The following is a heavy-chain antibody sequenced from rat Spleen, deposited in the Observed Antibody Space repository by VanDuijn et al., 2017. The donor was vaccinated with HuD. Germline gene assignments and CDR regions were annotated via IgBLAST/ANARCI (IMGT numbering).Heavy chain of an antibody. CDR1: GFTFSSFA. CDR2: ITSGGST. V-gene: IGHV5-17*01. D-gene: IGHD1-9*01. CDR3: ARQYYGYTD. J-gene: IGHJ3*01. Sequence: EVQLVESDGGLVQPGRSLKLSCAASGFTFSSFAMAWVRQAPKKGLEWVATITSGGSTYYRDSVKGRFTISRDNAKSTLYLQMDSLRSEDTASYYCARQYYGYTDWGQGSLVTVSS.